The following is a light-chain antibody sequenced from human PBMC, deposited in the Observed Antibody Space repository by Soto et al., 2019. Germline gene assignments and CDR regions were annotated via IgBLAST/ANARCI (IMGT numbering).Light chain of an antibody. CDR2: DVS. Sequence: AIQLTQSPSSLSASVGDRVTITCRASQDIRGALAWYQQKPGKAPKILIYDVSSLQSGVPSRFSGSSSETDFTLTISSLQPEDFATYYCQQFNSYPITFGQGTRLDIK. V-gene: IGKV1-13*02. CDR1: QDIRGA. J-gene: IGKJ5*01. CDR3: QQFNSYPIT.